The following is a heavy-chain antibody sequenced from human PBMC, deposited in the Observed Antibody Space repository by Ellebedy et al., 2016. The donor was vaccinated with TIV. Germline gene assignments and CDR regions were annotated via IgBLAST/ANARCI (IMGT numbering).Heavy chain of an antibody. CDR3: ARDRGYGDFLFDY. Sequence: AASVKVSCKAPGNTFTTYFMHWVRQAPGKGLEWMGVINPSGGSTTYPQQFQGRVTMTRDMSTSTVHMELSSLRHEDTAVYYCARDRGYGDFLFDYWGQGTLVIVSS. J-gene: IGHJ4*02. D-gene: IGHD4-17*01. V-gene: IGHV1-46*01. CDR2: INPSGGST. CDR1: GNTFTTYF.